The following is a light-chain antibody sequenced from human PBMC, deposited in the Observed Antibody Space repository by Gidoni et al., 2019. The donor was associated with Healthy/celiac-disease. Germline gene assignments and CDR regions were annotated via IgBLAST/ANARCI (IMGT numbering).Light chain of an antibody. Sequence: DIQMTQSPSSLSASVGDRVTITFQASQDISNYLNWYQQKPGKAPKLLIYDASNLETGVPSRFSGSGSGTDFTFTISSLQPEDTATYYCQQYDNLPTITFGQGTRLEIK. V-gene: IGKV1-33*01. CDR3: QQYDNLPTIT. J-gene: IGKJ5*01. CDR2: DAS. CDR1: QDISNY.